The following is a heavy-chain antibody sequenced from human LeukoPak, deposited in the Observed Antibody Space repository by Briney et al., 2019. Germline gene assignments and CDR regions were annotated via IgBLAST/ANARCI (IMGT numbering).Heavy chain of an antibody. CDR1: GASITRYY. V-gene: IGHV4-4*07. CDR2: IYTNGTV. CDR3: ARDNDAFDI. J-gene: IGHJ3*02. Sequence: SETLSLTCSVSGASITRYYWTWIRQPVGKRLEWFGRIYTNGTVNYNPSLRSRVTMSRDTSRNQFSLKLSSVTAADTAVYYCARDNDAFDIWGQGTMVTVSS.